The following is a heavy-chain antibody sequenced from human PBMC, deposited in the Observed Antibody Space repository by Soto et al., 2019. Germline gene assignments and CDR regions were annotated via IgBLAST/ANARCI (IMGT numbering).Heavy chain of an antibody. V-gene: IGHV3-74*01. J-gene: IGHJ6*03. CDR1: GFTFSSYW. Sequence: GGSLRLSCAASGFTFSSYWMHWVRQAPGKGLVWVSRINSDGSSTSYADSVKGRFTISRDNAKNTLYLQMNSLRAEDTAVYYCARGHSESITIFGVVINYYYMDVWGKGTTVTVSS. CDR2: INSDGSST. D-gene: IGHD3-3*01. CDR3: ARGHSESITIFGVVINYYYMDV.